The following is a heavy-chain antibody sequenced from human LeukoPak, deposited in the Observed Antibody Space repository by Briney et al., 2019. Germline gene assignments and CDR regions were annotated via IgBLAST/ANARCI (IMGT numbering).Heavy chain of an antibody. D-gene: IGHD1-1*01. J-gene: IGHJ5*02. CDR3: ARGVQLERRYYNWFDP. CDR2: INPSRGST. V-gene: IGHV1-46*01. Sequence: ASVKVSCKASGYTFTSYYLHWVRQPPGQGLEWMGTINPSRGSTSYAQKFQGGLTMTRDTSTSTVYMELSSLRSEDTAVYYCARGVQLERRYYNWFDPWGQGTLVTVSS. CDR1: GYTFTSYY.